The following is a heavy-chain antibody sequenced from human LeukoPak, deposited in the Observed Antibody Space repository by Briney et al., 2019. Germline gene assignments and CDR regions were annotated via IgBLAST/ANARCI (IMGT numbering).Heavy chain of an antibody. CDR3: AKVPHRDGYNPP. CDR1: GFTFSSYG. CDR2: ISYDGSNK. V-gene: IGHV3-30*18. D-gene: IGHD5-24*01. Sequence: GGSLRLSCAASGFTFSSYGMHWVRQAPGKGLEWVAVISYDGSNKYYADSVKGRFTISRDNSKNTLYLQMNSLRAEDTAVYYCAKVPHRDGYNPPWGQGTLVTVSS. J-gene: IGHJ5*02.